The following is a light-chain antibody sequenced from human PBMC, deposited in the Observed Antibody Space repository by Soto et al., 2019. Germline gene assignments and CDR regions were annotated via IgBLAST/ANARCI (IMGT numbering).Light chain of an antibody. V-gene: IGLV1-40*01. J-gene: IGLJ2*01. CDR2: GNS. CDR1: SSNIGAGYD. Sequence: QSVLTQPPSVPGAPGQRVTISCTGSSSNIGAGYDVHWYQQLPGTAPKLLIYGNSNRPSGVPDRFSGSKSGTSASLAITGLQAEDEADYYCQSYDSSLSALFGGGTKLTV. CDR3: QSYDSSLSAL.